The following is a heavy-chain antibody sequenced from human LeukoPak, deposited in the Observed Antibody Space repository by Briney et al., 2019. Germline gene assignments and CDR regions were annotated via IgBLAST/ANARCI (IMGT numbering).Heavy chain of an antibody. J-gene: IGHJ4*02. CDR3: ARVAFVYGSGSYYNLGY. CDR1: GYTFTSYD. CDR2: MNPNSGNT. D-gene: IGHD3-10*01. V-gene: IGHV1-8*01. Sequence: ASVKVSCKASGYTFTSYDINWVRQATGQGLEWMGWMNPNSGNTAYAQKFQGRATMTRNTSISTAYMEMSSLRSEDTAVYYCARVAFVYGSGSYYNLGYWGQGTLVTVSS.